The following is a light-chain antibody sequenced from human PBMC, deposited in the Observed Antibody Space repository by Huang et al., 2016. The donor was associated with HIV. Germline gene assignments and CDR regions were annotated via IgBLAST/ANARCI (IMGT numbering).Light chain of an antibody. Sequence: DIQMTQSPSSLSASVGDRVTITCRASQSINSYLNWYQQKPGKAPKVLIYAASSLQSGVQSRFSGSGSGTDFTLTINSLQPEDFAIYYCQQSYNTPLTFGGGTRLEIK. V-gene: IGKV1-39*01. CDR1: QSINSY. CDR2: AAS. J-gene: IGKJ4*01. CDR3: QQSYNTPLT.